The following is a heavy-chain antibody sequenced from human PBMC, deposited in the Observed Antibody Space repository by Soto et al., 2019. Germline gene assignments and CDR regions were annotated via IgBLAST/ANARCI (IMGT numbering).Heavy chain of an antibody. CDR2: ITHSGST. J-gene: IGHJ4*02. CDR3: ARGVQNYYDSSGYYDFDY. V-gene: IGHV4-34*01. D-gene: IGHD3-22*01. Sequence: PSDTPSLRGAVYGGSFGYYYSPLLPQPLGKGLAWIGEITHSGSTNYNPSLKGRVTISVDTSKNHFTLKLSSVTAADTAVYYCARGVQNYYDSSGYYDFDYSGQGTLVTGPS. CDR1: GGSFGYYY.